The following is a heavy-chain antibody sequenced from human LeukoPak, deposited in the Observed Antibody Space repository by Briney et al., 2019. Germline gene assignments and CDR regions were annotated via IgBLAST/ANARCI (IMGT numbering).Heavy chain of an antibody. J-gene: IGHJ4*02. V-gene: IGHV3-30-3*01. CDR2: ISYDGSNK. D-gene: IGHD4-11*01. Sequence: PGGSLRLSCAASGFTFSSYAMHWVRQAPGKGLEWVAVISYDGSNKYYADSVKGRFTISRDNSKNTLYLQMTSLRAEDTAVYYCARGLTVTTYRFDYWGQGTLVTVSS. CDR1: GFTFSSYA. CDR3: ARGLTVTTYRFDY.